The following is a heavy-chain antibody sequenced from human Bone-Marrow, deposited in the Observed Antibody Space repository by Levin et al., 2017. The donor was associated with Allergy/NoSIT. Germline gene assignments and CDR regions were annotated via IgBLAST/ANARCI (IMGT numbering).Heavy chain of an antibody. V-gene: IGHV3-30*04. Sequence: SCAASGFTFSSYAMHWVRQAPGKGLEWVAVISYDGSNKYYADSVKGRFTISRDNSKNTLYLQMNSLRAEDTAVYYCARGRSSSRNLHYWGQGTLVTVSS. CDR3: ARGRSSSRNLHY. J-gene: IGHJ4*02. CDR2: ISYDGSNK. D-gene: IGHD6-6*01. CDR1: GFTFSSYA.